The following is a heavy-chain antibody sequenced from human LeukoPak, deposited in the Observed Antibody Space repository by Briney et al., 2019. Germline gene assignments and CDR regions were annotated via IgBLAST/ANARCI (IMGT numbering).Heavy chain of an antibody. CDR3: ASGWLQSSLDY. CDR2: IIPIFGTA. Sequence: GASVKVSCKASGYTFTSYDINWVRQAPGQGLEWMGGIIPIFGTANYAQKFQGRVTITTDESTSTAYMELSSLRSEDTAVYYCASGWLQSSLDYWGQGTLVTVSS. D-gene: IGHD5-24*01. CDR1: GYTFTSYD. J-gene: IGHJ4*02. V-gene: IGHV1-69*05.